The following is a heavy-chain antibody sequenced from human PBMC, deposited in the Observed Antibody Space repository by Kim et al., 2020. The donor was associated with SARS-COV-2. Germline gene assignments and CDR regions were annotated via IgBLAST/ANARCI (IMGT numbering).Heavy chain of an antibody. V-gene: IGHV1-69*04. CDR2: IIPILGIA. CDR1: GGTFSSYA. Sequence: SVKVSCKASGGTFSSYAISWVRQAPGQGLEWMGRIIPILGIANYAQQFQGRVTITADKSTSTAYMELSSLRSEDTAVYYCARGPIPEIFDYWGQGTLVTVCS. CDR3: ARGPIPEIFDY. J-gene: IGHJ4*02.